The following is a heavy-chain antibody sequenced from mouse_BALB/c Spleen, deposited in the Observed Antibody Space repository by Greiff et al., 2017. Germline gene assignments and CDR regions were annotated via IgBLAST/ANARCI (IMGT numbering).Heavy chain of an antibody. CDR1: GFSLTGYG. CDR2: IWGDGST. J-gene: IGHJ4*01. V-gene: IGHV2-6-7*01. D-gene: IGHD2-2*01. CDR3: ARGGNYGYNYYAMDY. Sequence: QVQLKESGPGLVAPSQSLSITCTVSGFSLTGYGVNWVRQPPGKGLEWLGMIWGDGSTDYNSALKSRLSISKDNSKSQVFLKMNSLQTDDTARYYCARGGNYGYNYYAMDYWGQGTSVTVSS.